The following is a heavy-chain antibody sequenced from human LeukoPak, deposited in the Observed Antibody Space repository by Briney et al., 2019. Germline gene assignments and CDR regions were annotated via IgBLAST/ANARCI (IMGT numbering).Heavy chain of an antibody. Sequence: SVKVSCKASGGTLSTHAVSWVRQAPGQGLEWMGGIILTSPTANYAQKFQDRVTITMDQYTTYMELSSLRSDDTAVYYCATGRVSDTTLVSWFDTWGQGTLVTVSS. V-gene: IGHV1-69*05. CDR1: GGTLSTHA. J-gene: IGHJ5*02. D-gene: IGHD5-18*01. CDR2: IILTSPTA. CDR3: ATGRVSDTTLVSWFDT.